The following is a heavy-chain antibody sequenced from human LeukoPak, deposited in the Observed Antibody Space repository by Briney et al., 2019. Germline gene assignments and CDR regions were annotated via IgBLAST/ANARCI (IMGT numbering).Heavy chain of an antibody. CDR3: ARGTEVFEWSYYYYGMDV. Sequence: SETLSLTCAVSGGSFSGYSWSWVRQPPGKGLEWIGGINHSGSTNYNPSLKSRVTISVDTAKNQFSLKLSSVTAADTAVYYCARGTEVFEWSYYYYGMDVWGQGTTVTVSS. D-gene: IGHD3-3*01. J-gene: IGHJ6*02. V-gene: IGHV4-34*01. CDR2: INHSGST. CDR1: GGSFSGYS.